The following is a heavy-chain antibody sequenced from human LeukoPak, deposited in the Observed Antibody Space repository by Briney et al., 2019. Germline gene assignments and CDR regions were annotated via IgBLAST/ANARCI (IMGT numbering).Heavy chain of an antibody. D-gene: IGHD6-13*01. CDR2: IIPILGIA. Sequence: SVKVSCKASGGTFSSYTISWVRQAPGQGLEWMGRIIPILGIANYAQKFQGRVTITADKSTSTAYMELRSLRSDDTAVYYCARDAAAAGPFDYWGQGTLVTVSS. V-gene: IGHV1-69*04. CDR1: GGTFSSYT. J-gene: IGHJ4*02. CDR3: ARDAAAAGPFDY.